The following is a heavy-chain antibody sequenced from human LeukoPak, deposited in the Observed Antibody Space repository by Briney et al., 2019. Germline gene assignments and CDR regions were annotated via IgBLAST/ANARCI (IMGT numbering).Heavy chain of an antibody. V-gene: IGHV3-33*01. CDR2: IWYDGSNK. CDR1: GFTFSSYG. CDR3: ARAQEVVITSYYFDY. Sequence: GGSLILSCAASGFTFSSYGMHWVRQAPGKGLEWVAVIWYDGSNKYYADSVKGRFTISRDNSKNTLYLQMNSLRAEDTAVYYCARAQEVVITSYYFDYWGQGTLVTVSS. J-gene: IGHJ4*02. D-gene: IGHD3-22*01.